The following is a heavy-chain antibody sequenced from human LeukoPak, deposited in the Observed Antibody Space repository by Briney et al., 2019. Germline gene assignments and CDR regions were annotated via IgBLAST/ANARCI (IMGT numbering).Heavy chain of an antibody. V-gene: IGHV3-23*01. CDR2: ISGSGGTP. CDR1: GFTFSSHA. J-gene: IGHJ4*02. Sequence: GGSLRLSCAASGFTFSSHAMSWVRQAPGKGLEWVSTISGSGGTPYYADSVKGRFTISRDNSKNTLYLQVNSLRADDTAVYYCAKTRAGGGVFDHWGQGTLVTVSS. CDR3: AKTRAGGGVFDH. D-gene: IGHD3-16*01.